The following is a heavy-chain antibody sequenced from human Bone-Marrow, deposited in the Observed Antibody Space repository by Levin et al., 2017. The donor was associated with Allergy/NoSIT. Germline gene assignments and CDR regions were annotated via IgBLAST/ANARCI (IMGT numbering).Heavy chain of an antibody. V-gene: IGHV1-2*02. J-gene: IGHJ6*03. D-gene: IGHD1-1*01. CDR2: INPNSGGT. CDR1: GYTFTGHY. CDR3: ARASGNYNQIHYYYYLDV. Sequence: GESLKISCKASGYTFTGHYIHWVRQAPGQGLEWMGWINPNSGGTNYAQKFQDRVTMTRDTSISTAYMELRRLSSDDTAVYYCARASGNYNQIHYYYYLDVWGKGTTVTVSS.